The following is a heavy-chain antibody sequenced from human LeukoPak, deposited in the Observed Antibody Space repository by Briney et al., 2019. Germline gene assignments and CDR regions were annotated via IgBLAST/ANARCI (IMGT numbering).Heavy chain of an antibody. CDR1: GYTFTSCY. Sequence: ASVKVSCKASGYTFTSCYMHWVRQAPGQGLEWMGIINPSGGSTSYAQKFQGRVTMTRDMSTSTVYMELSSLRSEDTAVYYCARDGSFGVYSSSWGLFDYWGQGTLVTVSS. CDR2: INPSGGST. D-gene: IGHD6-13*01. J-gene: IGHJ4*02. V-gene: IGHV1-46*01. CDR3: ARDGSFGVYSSSWGLFDY.